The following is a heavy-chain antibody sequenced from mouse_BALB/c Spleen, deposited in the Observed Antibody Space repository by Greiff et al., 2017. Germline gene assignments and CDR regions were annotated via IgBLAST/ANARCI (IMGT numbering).Heavy chain of an antibody. CDR3: ARDQRRIYYDYDGAWFAY. V-gene: IGHV5-4*02. D-gene: IGHD2-4*01. J-gene: IGHJ3*01. Sequence: DVMLVESGGGLVKPGGSLKLSCAASGFTFSDYYMYWVRQTPEKRLEWVATISDGGSYTYYPDSVKGRFTISRDNAKNNLYLQMSSLKSEDTAMYYCARDQRRIYYDYDGAWFAYWGQGTLVTVSA. CDR1: GFTFSDYY. CDR2: ISDGGSYT.